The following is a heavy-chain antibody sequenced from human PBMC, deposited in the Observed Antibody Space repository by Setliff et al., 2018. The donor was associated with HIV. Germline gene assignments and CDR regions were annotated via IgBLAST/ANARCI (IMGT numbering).Heavy chain of an antibody. CDR2: IYYSGNT. CDR1: GGSIKSSSYY. V-gene: IGHV4-39*07. D-gene: IGHD6-13*01. J-gene: IGHJ1*01. CDR3: ARVPTSSWYVTTQRTKEYFHQ. Sequence: SETLSLTCTVSGGSIKSSSYYWGWIRQPPGKGLEWIGSIYYSGNTYYNPSLKSRATISEDTSRNQFSLRLSSVTAADTAIYYGARVPTSSWYVTTQRTKEYFHQWGQGTLVTVSS.